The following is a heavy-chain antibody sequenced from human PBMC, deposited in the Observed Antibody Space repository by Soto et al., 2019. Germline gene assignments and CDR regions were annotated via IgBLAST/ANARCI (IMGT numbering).Heavy chain of an antibody. CDR2: ISYDGSNK. Sequence: GGSLRLSCAASGFTFSSYGIHWVRQAPGKGLEWVALISYDGSNKYYADSVKGRFTISRDNSKNTLYLQMNSLRAEDTAMYYCAKDAPYYYDSSGYYGPFDYWGQGTLVTV. V-gene: IGHV3-30*18. CDR1: GFTFSSYG. D-gene: IGHD3-22*01. J-gene: IGHJ4*02. CDR3: AKDAPYYYDSSGYYGPFDY.